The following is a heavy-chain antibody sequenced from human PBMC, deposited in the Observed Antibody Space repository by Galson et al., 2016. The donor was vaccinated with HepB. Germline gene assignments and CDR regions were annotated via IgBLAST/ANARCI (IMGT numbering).Heavy chain of an antibody. CDR3: AIRRTGEQARPFDY. Sequence: SVKVSCKGSGYTFTGYYMHWVRQAPGQGLEWMGWINPNTGSTNYAHKLQGWVTMTRDTSISTVYMEMSRLRSDDTAVYYWAIRRTGEQARPFDYWGQGTLVTGSA. V-gene: IGHV1-2*04. CDR1: GYTFTGYY. J-gene: IGHJ4*02. D-gene: IGHD7-27*01. CDR2: INPNTGST.